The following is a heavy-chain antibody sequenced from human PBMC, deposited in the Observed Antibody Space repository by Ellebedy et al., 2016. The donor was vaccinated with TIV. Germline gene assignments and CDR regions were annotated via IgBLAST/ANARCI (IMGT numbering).Heavy chain of an antibody. CDR2: IYPADSDT. CDR1: GYSFTNFW. V-gene: IGHV5-51*01. CDR3: ARPLGYCSTSACTLYYVDS. Sequence: KVSCKASGYSFTNFWIGWVRQLPGKGLEWMGIIYPADSDTRYNPSLQGRITISADKSISAAYLQWSRLKVSDTAVYYCARPLGYCSTSACTLYYVDSWGQGILVTVSS. D-gene: IGHD2-2*01. J-gene: IGHJ4*02.